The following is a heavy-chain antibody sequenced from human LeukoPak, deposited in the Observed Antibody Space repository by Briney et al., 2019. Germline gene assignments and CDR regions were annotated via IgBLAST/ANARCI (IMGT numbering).Heavy chain of an antibody. V-gene: IGHV1-2*02. D-gene: IGHD3-16*01. CDR1: GYTFTGYY. J-gene: IGHJ6*03. CDR2: INPNSGGT. CDR3: ARDWGNSLSIYYMDV. Sequence: ASVKVSCKASGYTFTGYYMHWVRQAPGQGLEWMGWINPNSGGTNYAQKFQGRVTMTRDTSISTAYMELSRLRSDDTAVYYCARDWGNSLSIYYMDVWGKGTTATVSS.